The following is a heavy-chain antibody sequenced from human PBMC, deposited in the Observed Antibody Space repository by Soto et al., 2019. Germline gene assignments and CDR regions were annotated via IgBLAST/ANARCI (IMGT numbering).Heavy chain of an antibody. V-gene: IGHV3-30*18. CDR1: GFSFSNCG. D-gene: IGHD2-21*01. CDR3: AKSAIPHPYYYSAMDV. J-gene: IGHJ6*02. CDR2: ISYDGSIK. Sequence: QVQLVESGGGVVQPGRSLGLSCAVSGFSFSNCGMHWVRQAPGKGLEWVAVISYDGSIKYYADSVRGRFTISRDNSKNTLYLQVNSLRPDDTAVYYCAKSAIPHPYYYSAMDVWGQGTTVTVSS.